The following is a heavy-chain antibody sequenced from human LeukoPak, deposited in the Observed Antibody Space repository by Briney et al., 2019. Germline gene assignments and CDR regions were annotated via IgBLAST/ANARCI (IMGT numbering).Heavy chain of an antibody. D-gene: IGHD2-15*01. V-gene: IGHV3-23*01. Sequence: GGSLRLSCAASGFTFSSYAMSWVRQAPGKGLEWVSVISGSGGSTNYADSVKGRFTISRDNSKNTLYLQMNSLRVEDTAIYYCARGAGYCSGGSCHDYWGQGTLVTVSS. CDR1: GFTFSSYA. CDR2: ISGSGGST. CDR3: ARGAGYCSGGSCHDY. J-gene: IGHJ4*02.